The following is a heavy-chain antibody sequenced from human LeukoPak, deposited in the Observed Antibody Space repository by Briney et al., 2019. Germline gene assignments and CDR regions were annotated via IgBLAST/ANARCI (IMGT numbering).Heavy chain of an antibody. Sequence: PSETLSLTCTVSGGSISSYYWSWIRQPVGKGLEWIGYIYYTGSTNYNPSLKSRVTISVDTSKNQFSLKLRSVTAADTAVYYCARAYSSSWYWFDPWGQGTLVTVSS. CDR2: IYYTGST. CDR3: ARAYSSSWYWFDP. V-gene: IGHV4-59*01. CDR1: GGSISSYY. J-gene: IGHJ5*02. D-gene: IGHD6-13*01.